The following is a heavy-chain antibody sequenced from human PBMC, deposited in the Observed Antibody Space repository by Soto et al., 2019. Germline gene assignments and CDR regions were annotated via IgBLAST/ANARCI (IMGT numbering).Heavy chain of an antibody. Sequence: PSQTLSLTCAISGDSVSSSSAAWNWIRQSPSRGLEWLGRTYYRSKWYNDYAVSVKSRITINPDTSKNQFSLQLNSVTPEDTAVYYCARDEYGLELRGYGMDVWGQGTTVTVS. CDR3: ARDEYGLELRGYGMDV. CDR2: TYYRSKWYN. J-gene: IGHJ6*02. CDR1: GDSVSSSSAA. D-gene: IGHD1-7*01. V-gene: IGHV6-1*01.